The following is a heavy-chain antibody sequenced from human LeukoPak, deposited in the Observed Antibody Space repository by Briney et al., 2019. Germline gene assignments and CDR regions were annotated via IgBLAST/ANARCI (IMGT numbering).Heavy chain of an antibody. D-gene: IGHD3-3*01. CDR1: GYTFTSYG. CDR3: AVHDFYSGGYHFDY. CDR2: ISGYNGNT. J-gene: IGHJ4*02. V-gene: IGHV1-18*01. Sequence: ASVKVSCKASGYTFTSYGISWLRQAPGQGLEWLGWISGYNGNTNYAQRFQGRVNMTTDTPTSTAYMDLRSLKSDDTAVYYCAVHDFYSGGYHFDYWGQGTLVTVSS.